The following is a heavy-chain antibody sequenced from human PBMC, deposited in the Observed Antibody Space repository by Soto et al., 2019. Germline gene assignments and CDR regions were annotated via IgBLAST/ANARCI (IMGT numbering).Heavy chain of an antibody. D-gene: IGHD3-3*01. CDR2: IYYSGST. CDR3: ASRGSPYDFWSGYYGPGWFDP. V-gene: IGHV4-39*01. CDR1: GGSISSSSYY. Sequence: SETLSLTCTVSGGSISSSSYYWGWIRQPPGKGLEWIGSIYYSGSTYYNPSLKSRVTISVDTSKNQFSLKLSSVTAADTAVYYCASRGSPYDFWSGYYGPGWFDPWGQGTLVTVSS. J-gene: IGHJ5*02.